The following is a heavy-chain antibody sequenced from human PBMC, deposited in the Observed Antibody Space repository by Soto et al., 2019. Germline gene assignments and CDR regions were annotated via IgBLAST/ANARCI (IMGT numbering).Heavy chain of an antibody. D-gene: IGHD3-10*01. CDR2: IKQDGSEK. V-gene: IGHV3-7*05. CDR3: ARDRGFRKSYYYYYYGMDV. CDR1: GFTFSSYW. J-gene: IGHJ6*02. Sequence: GGSLRLSCAASGFTFSSYWMSWVRQAPGKGLEWVANIKQDGSEKYYVDSVKGRFTISRDNAKNSLYLQMNSLRAEDTAVYYCARDRGFRKSYYYYYYGMDVWGQGTTVTVSS.